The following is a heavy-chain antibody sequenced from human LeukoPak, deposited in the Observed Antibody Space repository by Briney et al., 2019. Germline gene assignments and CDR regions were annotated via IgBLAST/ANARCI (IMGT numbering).Heavy chain of an antibody. J-gene: IGHJ3*02. CDR3: ARSPVVVTARKAFGI. V-gene: IGHV4-31*03. Sequence: RTSETLSLTCTVSGGSISSGGYYWSWIRQHPGKGLEWIGYIYYSGSTYYNPSLKSRVTISVDTSKNQFSLKLSSVTAADTAVYYCARSPVVVTARKAFGIWGQGTMVTVSS. D-gene: IGHD2-21*02. CDR2: IYYSGST. CDR1: GGSISSGGYY.